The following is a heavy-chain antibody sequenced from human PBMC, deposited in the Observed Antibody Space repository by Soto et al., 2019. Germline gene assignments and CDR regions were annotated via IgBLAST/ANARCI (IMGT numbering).Heavy chain of an antibody. CDR3: PRYFRGSGRYFFDY. J-gene: IGHJ4*02. CDR2: INQDGDKT. CDR1: GCNVISSF. V-gene: IGHV3-7*03. Sequence: GGSLRLSCVASGCNVISSFMGWLRQAPGKGLEWVANINQDGDKTYYVDSVKGRFTISRDNTHNSLYLQLTSLRVEDTPVYSCPRYFRGSGRYFFDYWGQGTLVPVSS. D-gene: IGHD5-12*01.